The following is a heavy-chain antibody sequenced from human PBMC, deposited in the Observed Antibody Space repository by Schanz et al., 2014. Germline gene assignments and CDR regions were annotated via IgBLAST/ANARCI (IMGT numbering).Heavy chain of an antibody. J-gene: IGHJ6*02. V-gene: IGHV1-18*04. CDR2: ISAYNGNT. D-gene: IGHD6-13*01. CDR1: GYTFIDYY. Sequence: QVQLVQSGAEVKKPGASVKVSCKASGYTFIDYYMHWVRQAPGQGLEWMGWISAYNGNTNYAQKLQGRVTMTTDTSTSTAYMELRSLRSDDTAVYYCARDNLVSSSWYNYYGMDVWGQGTTVTVSS. CDR3: ARDNLVSSSWYNYYGMDV.